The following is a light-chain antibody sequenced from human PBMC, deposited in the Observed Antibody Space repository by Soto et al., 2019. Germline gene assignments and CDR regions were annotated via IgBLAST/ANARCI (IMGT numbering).Light chain of an antibody. CDR2: DAS. J-gene: IGKJ2*01. CDR1: QSVSSY. Sequence: EIVLTQSPATLSLSPGERATLSCRASQSVSSYLAWYQQKPGQAPRLLINDASNRATFIPARFSGGGSGTDFTLTISSLEPEDFAMYYCQERSKWPRFTFGQGTKLEIK. V-gene: IGKV3-11*01. CDR3: QERSKWPRFT.